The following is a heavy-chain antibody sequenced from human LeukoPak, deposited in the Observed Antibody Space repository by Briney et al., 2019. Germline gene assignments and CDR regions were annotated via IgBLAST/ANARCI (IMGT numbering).Heavy chain of an antibody. D-gene: IGHD2-15*01. J-gene: IGHJ6*02. CDR3: ARRGAPHGYCSGGSCRTYYYYGMDV. Sequence: SETLSLTCAVYGGSFSGYYWSWIRQPPGNGLEWIGEINHSGSTNYNPSLKSRVTISVDTSKNQFSLKPSSVTAADTAVYYCARRGAPHGYCSGGSCRTYYYYGMDVWGQGTTVTVSS. CDR1: GGSFSGYY. V-gene: IGHV4-34*01. CDR2: INHSGST.